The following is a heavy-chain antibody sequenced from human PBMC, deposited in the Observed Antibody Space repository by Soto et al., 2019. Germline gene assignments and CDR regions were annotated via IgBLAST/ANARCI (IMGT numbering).Heavy chain of an antibody. CDR2: ISWDDDK. V-gene: IGHV2-5*02. CDR1: GFSLTTGGLG. D-gene: IGHD4-17*01. CDR3: AHSPDYGDFVRYFYS. J-gene: IGHJ4*02. Sequence: SGPTLVNPTQTLTVTSPFSGFSLTTGGLGVGWIRQPPGQALEWLALISWDDDKRYSPSLRNRLTITKDTSKNRVVLTMTNMDPVDTGTYFCAHSPDYGDFVRYFYSWGQGSLVTVSS.